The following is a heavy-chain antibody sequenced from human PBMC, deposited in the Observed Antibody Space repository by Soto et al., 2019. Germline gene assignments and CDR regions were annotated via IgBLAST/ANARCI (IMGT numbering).Heavy chain of an antibody. CDR2: MYHSGST. V-gene: IGHV4-30-2*01. Sequence: SETLSLTCAVSGGSISSGGYSWSWIRQPPGKGLEWIGYMYHSGSTYYNPSLKSRVTISIDRSKNQFSLKLSSVTAADTAVYYCAREPDYWGQGILVTIPS. CDR1: GGSISSGGYS. J-gene: IGHJ4*02. CDR3: AREPDY.